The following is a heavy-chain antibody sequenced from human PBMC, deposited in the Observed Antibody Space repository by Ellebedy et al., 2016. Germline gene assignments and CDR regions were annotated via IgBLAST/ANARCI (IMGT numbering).Heavy chain of an antibody. CDR1: GFTFNSYS. Sequence: GESLKISCAASGFTFNSYSMNWVRQAPGKGLEWVSSITSTSTYIYYADSVKGRFTISRDNAKNSLFLQMYSLRAEDTAVYYCAIDLNYDLLTGEPYFYYGMDVWGQGTTVTVSS. CDR3: AIDLNYDLLTGEPYFYYGMDV. D-gene: IGHD3-9*01. V-gene: IGHV3-21*01. J-gene: IGHJ6*02. CDR2: ITSTSTYI.